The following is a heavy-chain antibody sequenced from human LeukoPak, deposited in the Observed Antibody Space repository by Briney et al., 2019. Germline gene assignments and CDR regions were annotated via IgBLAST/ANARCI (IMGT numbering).Heavy chain of an antibody. J-gene: IGHJ4*02. D-gene: IGHD6-19*01. CDR3: ARRDSSGWNYFDS. V-gene: IGHV4-59*01. CDR2: IYSTGST. Sequence: SETLSLTCTVSGGSISTYYWSWIRQLPGKGLELIGYIYSTGSTNYNPSLKSRVTIAVNTSKKQFSLNLSSVTAADTAVYYCARRDSSGWNYFDSWGQGTLVTVSS. CDR1: GGSISTYY.